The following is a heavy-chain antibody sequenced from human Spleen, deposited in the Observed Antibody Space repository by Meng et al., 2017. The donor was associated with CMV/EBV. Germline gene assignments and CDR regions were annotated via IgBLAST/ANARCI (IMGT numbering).Heavy chain of an antibody. V-gene: IGHV3-23*01. J-gene: IGHJ4*02. Sequence: GESLKISCAASGFTFTNSAMGRVRQAPGKGLEWVSSISGTGDTTYYADSVKGRFAISRDTSKNTLYLQMNSLRAEDTAIYHCAKDKRGGYFEYWGQGTVVTVSS. D-gene: IGHD2-15*01. CDR1: GFTFTNSA. CDR2: ISGTGDTT. CDR3: AKDKRGGYFEY.